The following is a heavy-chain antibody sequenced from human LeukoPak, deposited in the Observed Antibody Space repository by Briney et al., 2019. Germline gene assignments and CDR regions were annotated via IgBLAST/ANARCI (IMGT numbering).Heavy chain of an antibody. Sequence: GGSLRLSCAASGFTFSSYGMHWVRQAPGKGLEWVAFIRYDGSNKYYADSVKGRFTISRDNSKNTLYLQMNSLRAEDTAVYYCAKARGIAVAGTTFDYWGQGTLVTVSS. D-gene: IGHD6-19*01. CDR2: IRYDGSNK. CDR1: GFTFSSYG. J-gene: IGHJ4*02. CDR3: AKARGIAVAGTTFDY. V-gene: IGHV3-30*02.